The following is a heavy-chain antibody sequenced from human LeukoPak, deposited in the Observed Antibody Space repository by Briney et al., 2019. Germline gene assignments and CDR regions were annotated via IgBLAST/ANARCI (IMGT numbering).Heavy chain of an antibody. CDR1: GGSISSSSYY. CDR3: ARQGRGWSGYYSRYYYYMDV. CDR2: IYYSGST. V-gene: IGHV4-39*01. D-gene: IGHD3-3*01. J-gene: IGHJ6*03. Sequence: SETLSLTCTVSGGSISSSSYYWGWIRQPPGKGLEWIGSIYYSGSTYYNPSLKSRVTISVDTSKNQFSLKLSSVTAADTAVYYCARQGRGWSGYYSRYYYYMDVWGKGTTVTVSS.